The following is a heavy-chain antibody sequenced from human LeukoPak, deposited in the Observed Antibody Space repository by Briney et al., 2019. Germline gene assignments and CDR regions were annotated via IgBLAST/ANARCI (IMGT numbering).Heavy chain of an antibody. V-gene: IGHV3-7*01. Sequence: GGSLRLSCAASGFTFSSSWMSWVRQAPGKGLEWVANIQQDGSDKYYVDSVKGRFTISRDNAKNSLYLQMNSLRAEDTAVYYCXXXXXXXXXXXVILTNYYYYMDVWGKGTTVTISS. CDR1: GFTFSSSW. CDR2: IQQDGSDK. D-gene: IGHD3-10*01. CDR3: XXXXXXXXXXXVILTNYYYYMDV. J-gene: IGHJ6*03.